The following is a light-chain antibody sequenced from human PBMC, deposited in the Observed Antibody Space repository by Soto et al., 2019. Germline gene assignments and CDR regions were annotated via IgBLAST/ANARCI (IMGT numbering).Light chain of an antibody. J-gene: IGKJ1*01. Sequence: EIVLTQSPGTLSLSPGERATLSCRASQSISTTSLTWYQQRPGQPPRLLIYGASNRATDIADRFSGSGSGTDFTLTIGGVEPEDFAVYYCQQFATSPRTFGQGTRVEIK. CDR1: QSISTTS. V-gene: IGKV3-20*01. CDR2: GAS. CDR3: QQFATSPRT.